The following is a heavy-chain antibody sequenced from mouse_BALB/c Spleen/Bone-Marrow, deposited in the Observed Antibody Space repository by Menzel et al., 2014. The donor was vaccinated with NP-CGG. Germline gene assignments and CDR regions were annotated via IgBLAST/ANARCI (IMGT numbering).Heavy chain of an antibody. J-gene: IGHJ3*01. Sequence: QVQLKQSGPQLVRPGASVKISCKASGYSFTSYWMHWVKQRPGQGLEWIGMIDPSDSETRLNQMFKDKATLTVDKSSSTAYMQLSSPTSEDSAVYYGASYGSSPAWFAYWGQGTLVTVSA. V-gene: IGHV1S126*01. CDR1: GYSFTSYW. CDR2: IDPSDSET. CDR3: ASYGSSPAWFAY. D-gene: IGHD1-1*01.